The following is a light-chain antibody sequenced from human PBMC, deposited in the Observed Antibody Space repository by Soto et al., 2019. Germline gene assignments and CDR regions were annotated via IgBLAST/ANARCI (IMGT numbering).Light chain of an antibody. J-gene: IGKJ1*01. CDR2: AAS. CDR3: LQHNSYPRA. Sequence: DIQMTQSPSSLSASVGDRVTITCRASQDIGNDLGWYQQKPGKAPKRLIYAASSLESGVPARFSGSGSGTEFTLTISILQPEDFATYFCLQHNSYPRAFGQGTKVEIK. CDR1: QDIGND. V-gene: IGKV1-17*01.